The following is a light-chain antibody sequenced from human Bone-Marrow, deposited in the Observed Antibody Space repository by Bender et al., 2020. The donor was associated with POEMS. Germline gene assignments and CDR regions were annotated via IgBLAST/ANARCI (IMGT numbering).Light chain of an antibody. Sequence: SYVLAQPPSVSVAPGRTATITCGGSNIGSKSVHWYQQKPGQAPVVVIKDDSDRPSGIPERFSGSNSGNTATLTISGTQAMDEAEYYCQAWDSSTVVFGGGTKLTVL. CDR2: DDS. CDR3: QAWDSSTVV. CDR1: NIGSKS. V-gene: IGLV3-21*01. J-gene: IGLJ2*01.